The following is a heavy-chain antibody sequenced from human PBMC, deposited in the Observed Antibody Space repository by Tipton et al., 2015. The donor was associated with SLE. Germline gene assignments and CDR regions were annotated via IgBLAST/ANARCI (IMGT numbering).Heavy chain of an antibody. V-gene: IGHV3-30*03. CDR2: ISYDGSNK. J-gene: IGHJ6*02. Sequence: SLRLSCAASGFTFSTYWLSWVRQPPGKGLEWVAVISYDGSNKYYADSVKGRFTISRDNSKNTLYLQMNSLRAEDTAVYYCARDLVGATGYGMDVWGQGTTVTVSS. CDR1: GFTFSTYW. CDR3: ARDLVGATGYGMDV. D-gene: IGHD1-26*01.